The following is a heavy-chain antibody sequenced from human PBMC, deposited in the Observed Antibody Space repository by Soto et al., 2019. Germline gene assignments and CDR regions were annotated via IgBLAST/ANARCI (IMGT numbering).Heavy chain of an antibody. CDR2: IYHSGST. Sequence: SETLFLTCAVSGYSISSGYYWGWIRQPPGKGLEWIGSIYHSGSTYYNPSLKSRVTISVDTSKNQFSLKLSSVTAADTAVYYWARDSSSWSYYYYYGMDVWCQGNTVT. CDR3: ARDSSSWSYYYYYGMDV. CDR1: GYSISSGYY. V-gene: IGHV4-38-2*02. D-gene: IGHD6-13*01. J-gene: IGHJ6*02.